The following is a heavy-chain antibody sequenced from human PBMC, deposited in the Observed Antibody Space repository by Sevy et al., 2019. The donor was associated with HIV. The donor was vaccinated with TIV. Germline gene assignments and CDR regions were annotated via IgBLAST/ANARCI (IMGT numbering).Heavy chain of an antibody. Sequence: GGSLRLSCAASGFTFSSYAMSWVRQAPGKGLEWVSAISGSGGSTYYAASVKGRFTISRDNSKNTLYLQMNSLRAEDTAVYYCAKPRRSGSSPPYFDYWGQGTLVTVSS. CDR3: AKPRRSGSSPPYFDY. D-gene: IGHD1-26*01. CDR1: GFTFSSYA. V-gene: IGHV3-23*01. CDR2: ISGSGGST. J-gene: IGHJ4*02.